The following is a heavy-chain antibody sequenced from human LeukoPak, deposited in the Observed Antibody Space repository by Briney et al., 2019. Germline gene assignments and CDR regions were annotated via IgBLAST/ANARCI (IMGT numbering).Heavy chain of an antibody. D-gene: IGHD3-22*01. CDR1: GGSICSSSYY. Sequence: SETLSLTCTVSGGSICSSSYYWGWIRQPPGKGLEWIGSIYYSGSTYYNPSLKSRVTISVDTSKNQFSLKPSSVTAADTAVYYCARARDGATMIVVVDYFDYRGQGTLVTVSS. J-gene: IGHJ4*02. V-gene: IGHV4-39*01. CDR3: ARARDGATMIVVVDYFDY. CDR2: IYYSGST.